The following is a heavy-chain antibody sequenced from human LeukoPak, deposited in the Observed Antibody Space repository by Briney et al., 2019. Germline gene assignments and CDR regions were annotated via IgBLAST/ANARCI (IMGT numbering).Heavy chain of an antibody. CDR2: IYSGGST. Sequence: GGSLRLSCAASGFTFSSYSMNWVRQAPGKGLEWVSVIYSGGSTFYADSVKGRFTISRDNSKNTLYLQMNSLRAEDTAVYYCASDSYSPEYFQHWGQGTLVTVSS. V-gene: IGHV3-66*01. D-gene: IGHD2-15*01. J-gene: IGHJ1*01. CDR3: ASDSYSPEYFQH. CDR1: GFTFSSYS.